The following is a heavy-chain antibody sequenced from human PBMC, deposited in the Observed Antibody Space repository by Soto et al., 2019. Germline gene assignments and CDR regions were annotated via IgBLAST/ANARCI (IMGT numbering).Heavy chain of an antibody. CDR2: ISAYNGNT. V-gene: IGHV1-18*01. CDR3: ARTEGLEPGGGNWFDP. J-gene: IGHJ5*02. Sequence: GASVKVSCKASGYTFTSYGISWVRQAPGQGLEWMGWISAYNGNTNYAQKLQGRVTMTTDTSTSTAYMELRSLRSDDTAVYYCARTEGLEPGGGNWFDPWGQGTLVTVSS. CDR1: GYTFTSYG. D-gene: IGHD1-1*01.